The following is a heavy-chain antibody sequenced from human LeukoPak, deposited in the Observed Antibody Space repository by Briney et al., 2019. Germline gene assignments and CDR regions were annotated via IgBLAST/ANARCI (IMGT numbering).Heavy chain of an antibody. CDR1: GYTFTGYY. CDR2: INPNTGDI. V-gene: IGHV1-2*02. Sequence: ASVRVSCKTSGYTFTGYYIHWVRQAPAQGLEYLGWINPNTGDINYAQKFQGRVSTTRDTSISTAYMELSSLRSDDTAVYYCARDVSSVATAAPGHWGVDVWGQGTTVTVSS. D-gene: IGHD6-13*01. J-gene: IGHJ6*02. CDR3: ARDVSSVATAAPGHWGVDV.